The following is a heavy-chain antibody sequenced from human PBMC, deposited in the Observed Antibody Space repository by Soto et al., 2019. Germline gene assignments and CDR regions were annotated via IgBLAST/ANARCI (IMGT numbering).Heavy chain of an antibody. D-gene: IGHD6-13*01. CDR1: GYTFTSYG. Sequence: QVQLVQSGAEVKKPGASVKVSCKASGYTFTSYGISWVRQAPGQGLEWMGWISAYNGNTNYTQRLQGKVTMTTDTSTSTAYMELRSLGSQDTAVYYCAGSSSSPPPDVFDMWGQGAMFTVSS. CDR2: ISAYNGNT. V-gene: IGHV1-18*01. CDR3: AGSSSSPPPDVFDM. J-gene: IGHJ3*02.